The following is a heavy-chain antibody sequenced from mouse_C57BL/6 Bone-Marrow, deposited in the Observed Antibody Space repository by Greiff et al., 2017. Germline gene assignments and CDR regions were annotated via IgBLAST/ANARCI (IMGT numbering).Heavy chain of an antibody. V-gene: IGHV1-4*01. D-gene: IGHD1-1*01. CDR3: AYYGSKGY. J-gene: IGHJ2*01. Sequence: VQLQQSGAELARPGASVKMSCKASGYTFTSYTMHWVKQRPGQGLEWIGYINPSSGYTKYKQKFKDKATLTADKSSSTAYMQLSSLTSEDSAVYYCAYYGSKGYWGQGTTLTVSS. CDR1: GYTFTSYT. CDR2: INPSSGYT.